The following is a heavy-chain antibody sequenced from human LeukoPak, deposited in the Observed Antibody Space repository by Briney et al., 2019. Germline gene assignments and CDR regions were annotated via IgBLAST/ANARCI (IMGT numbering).Heavy chain of an antibody. Sequence: PGGSLRLSCAASGFTFSSYGMHWVRQAPGKGLEWVAVISYDGSNKYYADSVKGRFTISRDNSKNTLYLQMNSLRAEDTAVYYCAKEGEIVVVASYYFDYWGQGTLVTVSS. D-gene: IGHD2-15*01. V-gene: IGHV3-30*18. CDR3: AKEGEIVVVASYYFDY. CDR2: ISYDGSNK. J-gene: IGHJ4*02. CDR1: GFTFSSYG.